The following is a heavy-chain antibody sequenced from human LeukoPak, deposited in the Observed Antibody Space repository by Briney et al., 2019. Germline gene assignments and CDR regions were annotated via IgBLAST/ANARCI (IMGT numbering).Heavy chain of an antibody. V-gene: IGHV3-30*03. J-gene: IGHJ6*02. CDR2: ISYDGTNK. CDR3: ARNENNGMDV. CDR1: GFTFSSYG. Sequence: GGSLRLSCAASGFTFSSYGTHWVRQAPGKGLEWVAVISYDGTNKYYADSVKGRFTISRDNSKMTLYLQMNSLRTEDTALYYCARNENNGMDVWGHGTTVTVSS.